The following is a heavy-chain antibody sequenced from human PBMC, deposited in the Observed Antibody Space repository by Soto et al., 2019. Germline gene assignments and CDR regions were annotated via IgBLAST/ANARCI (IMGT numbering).Heavy chain of an antibody. V-gene: IGHV3-23*01. CDR3: AKGMSPRMTTVPFDY. CDR1: GFTFSSYA. D-gene: IGHD4-4*01. CDR2: ISGSGGST. J-gene: IGHJ4*02. Sequence: GGSLRLSCAASGFTFSSYAMSWVRQAPGKGLEWVSAISGSGGSTYYADSVKGRFTISRDNSKNTLYLQMNSLRAEDTAVYYCAKGMSPRMTTVPFDYWGQGTLVTVPS.